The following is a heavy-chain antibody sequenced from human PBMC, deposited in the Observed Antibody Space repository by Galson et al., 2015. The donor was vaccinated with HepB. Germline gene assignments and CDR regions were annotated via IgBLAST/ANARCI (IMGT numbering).Heavy chain of an antibody. V-gene: IGHV1-69*02. CDR3: ARNSGGYSLVDREDYFDY. J-gene: IGHJ4*02. Sequence: SVKVSCKASGGTFSSYTISWVRQAPGQGLEWMGRIIPILGIANYAQKFQGRVTITADKSTSTAYMELSSLRSEDTAVYYCARNSGGYSLVDREDYFDYWGQGTLVTVSS. D-gene: IGHD5-18*01. CDR1: GGTFSSYT. CDR2: IIPILGIA.